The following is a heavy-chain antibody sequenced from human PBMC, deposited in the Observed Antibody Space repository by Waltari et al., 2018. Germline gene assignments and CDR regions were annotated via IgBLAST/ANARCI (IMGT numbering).Heavy chain of an antibody. V-gene: IGHV1-24*01. CDR2: FDPEYGEA. D-gene: IGHD2-15*01. J-gene: IGHJ5*02. Sequence: QVQLVQSGAEVKKPGASVKVSCGVSGYSLTASALHWVRQAPGKGLEWLGGFDPEYGEAVYAQEFQGRVTMTEDTSKDTAYMELSSLTYEDTAVYYCTRDRVGYCSGGTCYSRWFDPWGQGTLVTVSS. CDR3: TRDRVGYCSGGTCYSRWFDP. CDR1: GYSLTASA.